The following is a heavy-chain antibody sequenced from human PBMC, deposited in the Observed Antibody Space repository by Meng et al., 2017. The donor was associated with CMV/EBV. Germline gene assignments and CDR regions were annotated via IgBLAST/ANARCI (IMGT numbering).Heavy chain of an antibody. CDR1: GYSFTSYW. D-gene: IGHD4-11*01. V-gene: IGHV5-51*01. CDR3: ARDSDYSNYNYYYGMDV. Sequence: GESLKISCKGSGYSFTSYWIGWVRQMPGKGLEWMGIIYPGDSDTRYSPSFQGHVTISADKSIRTAYLQGSSLKASDTAMYYCARDSDYSNYNYYYGMDVWGQGTTVTVSS. CDR2: IYPGDSDT. J-gene: IGHJ6*02.